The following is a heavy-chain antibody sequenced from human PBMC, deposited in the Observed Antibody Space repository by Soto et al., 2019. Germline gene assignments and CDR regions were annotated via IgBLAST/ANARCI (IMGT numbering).Heavy chain of an antibody. Sequence: PWQTLSLTFAIYGDGVGSNSAAWNWIRQSPSRGLEWLGRTYYRSKWYNDYAVSVKSRITINPDTSKNQFSLQLNSVTPEDTAVYYCARDLMAYGDYQDFDYTGKGTLVGVSS. D-gene: IGHD4-17*01. CDR3: ARDLMAYGDYQDFDY. CDR1: GDGVGSNSAA. CDR2: TYYRSKWYN. J-gene: IGHJ4*02. V-gene: IGHV6-1*01.